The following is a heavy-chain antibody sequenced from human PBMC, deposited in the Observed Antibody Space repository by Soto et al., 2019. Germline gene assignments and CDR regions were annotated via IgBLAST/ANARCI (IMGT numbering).Heavy chain of an antibody. CDR2: ISYDGSNK. CDR3: AKDGPYCISTSCSPRWLDY. Sequence: QVQLVESGGGVVQPGRSLRLSCAASGFTFSSYGMHWVRQAPGKGLEWVAVISYDGSNKYYADSVKGRFTISRDNSKNTLYLQMNSLRAEDTAVYYCAKDGPYCISTSCSPRWLDYWGQGTLVTVSS. J-gene: IGHJ4*02. CDR1: GFTFSSYG. V-gene: IGHV3-30*18. D-gene: IGHD2-2*01.